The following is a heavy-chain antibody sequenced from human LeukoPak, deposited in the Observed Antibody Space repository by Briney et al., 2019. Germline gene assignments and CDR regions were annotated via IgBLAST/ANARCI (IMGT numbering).Heavy chain of an antibody. J-gene: IGHJ4*02. CDR1: GGSFSGYY. D-gene: IGHD4-17*01. CDR2: INHSGST. CDR3: ATGPDYGENY. V-gene: IGHV4-34*01. Sequence: SETLSLTCAVYGGSFSGYYWSWIRHPPGKGLEWIGEINHSGSTNYNPSLKSRVTISVDTSKNQFSLKLSSVTAADTAVYYCATGPDYGENYWGQGTLVTVSS.